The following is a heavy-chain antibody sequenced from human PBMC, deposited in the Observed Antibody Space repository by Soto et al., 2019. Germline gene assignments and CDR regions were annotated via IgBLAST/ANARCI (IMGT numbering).Heavy chain of an antibody. CDR2: IKSKTDGGTT. CDR3: TTVYYYDSSGYLQDY. D-gene: IGHD3-22*01. J-gene: IGHJ4*02. Sequence: GGSLRLSCAASGFTFSNAWMNWVRQAPGKGLEWVGRIKSKTDGGTTDYAAPVKGRFTISRDDSKNTLYLQMNSLKTEDTAVYYCTTVYYYDSSGYLQDYWGQGTLVTVSS. CDR1: GFTFSNAW. V-gene: IGHV3-15*07.